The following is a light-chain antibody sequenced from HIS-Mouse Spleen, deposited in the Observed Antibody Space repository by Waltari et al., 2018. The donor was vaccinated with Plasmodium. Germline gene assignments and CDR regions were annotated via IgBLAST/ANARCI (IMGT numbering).Light chain of an antibody. Sequence: QSALTQPASVSGSPGQSITISCTGTSSDVGSYNLVSWYQQHPGKAPKLMIYEGSKRPSGVSTRFSVSKSGNTASLTISGLQAEDEADYYCCSYAGSSTHVVFGGGTKLTVL. CDR2: EGS. V-gene: IGLV2-23*01. J-gene: IGLJ2*01. CDR1: SSDVGSYNL. CDR3: CSYAGSSTHVV.